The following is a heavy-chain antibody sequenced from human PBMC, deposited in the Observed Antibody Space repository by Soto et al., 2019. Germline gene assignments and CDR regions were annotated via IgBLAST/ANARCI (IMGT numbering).Heavy chain of an antibody. CDR2: ISSNGESTYHTGAT. CDR1: GFNFRNYA. CDR3: TKALYCSSTSCYSGGDTFHI. Sequence: EEQLLESGGGSVQPGGSLRLSCTASGFNFRNYAMSWVRQPPGKGLEGGSIISSNGESTYHTGATYYEDSVRGRFTISRDKSKNTLSLQMNSLRAEDTAVYFCTKALYCSSTSCYSGGDTFHIWGQGTMVTVS. D-gene: IGHD2-2*01. J-gene: IGHJ3*02. V-gene: IGHV3-23*01.